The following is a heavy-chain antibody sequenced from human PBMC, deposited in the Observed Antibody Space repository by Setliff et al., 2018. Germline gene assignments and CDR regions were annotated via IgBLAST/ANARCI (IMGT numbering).Heavy chain of an antibody. CDR1: GFTVSSSD. Sequence: GGSLRLSCAASGFTVSSSDMSWVRQAPGKGLEWISVLSGDGNAYYADSVKGRFTISGDTSKNALYLQMNSLRAEDTAVYYCRLWFGELSRDYWGPGTLVTGLL. CDR2: LSGDGNA. V-gene: IGHV3-53*01. D-gene: IGHD3-10*01. CDR3: RLWFGELSRDY. J-gene: IGHJ4*02.